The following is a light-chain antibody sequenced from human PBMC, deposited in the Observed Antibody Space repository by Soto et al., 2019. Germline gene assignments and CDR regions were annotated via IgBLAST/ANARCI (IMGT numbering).Light chain of an antibody. J-gene: IGKJ1*01. CDR1: QNVRSY. CDR3: QQYYNWPRT. CDR2: GAS. Sequence: EIVMTQSPATLSVSPGGRATLSCRASQNVRSYLAWYQQKPGQAPSVLIYGASTRATGIPARFSGSGSGTEFTLTISSLQSEDFAVYYCQQYYNWPRTFGQGTKVDIK. V-gene: IGKV3-15*01.